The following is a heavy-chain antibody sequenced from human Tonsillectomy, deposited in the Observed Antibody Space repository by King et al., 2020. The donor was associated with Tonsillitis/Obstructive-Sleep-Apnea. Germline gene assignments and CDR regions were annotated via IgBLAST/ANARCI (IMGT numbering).Heavy chain of an antibody. CDR1: GFTFSSYA. J-gene: IGHJ4*02. CDR3: AKGSITMVRGVIIKPSNCFDY. D-gene: IGHD3-10*01. CDR2: ISGSGGST. V-gene: IGHV3-23*04. Sequence: VQLVESGGGLVQPGGSLRLSCAASGFTFSSYAMSWVRQAPGKGLEWVSAISGSGGSTYYADSVKGRFTISRDNSKNTLYLQMNSLRAEDTAVYYCAKGSITMVRGVIIKPSNCFDYWGQGTLVTVSS.